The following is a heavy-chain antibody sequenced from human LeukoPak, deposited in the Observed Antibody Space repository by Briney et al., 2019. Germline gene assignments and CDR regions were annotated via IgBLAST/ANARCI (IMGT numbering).Heavy chain of an antibody. V-gene: IGHV3-23*01. D-gene: IGHD5-24*01. CDR3: AKETDYNYIYYFDY. CDR2: ISGSGAST. J-gene: IGHJ4*02. CDR1: GFTFSNYA. Sequence: GRSLRLSCAASGFTFSNYAMSWVRQAPGKGLEWVSGISGSGASTYYADSVKGRFTISRDNSKNTLYLQMNSLRAEDTAVYSCAKETDYNYIYYFDYWGQGTLVTVSS.